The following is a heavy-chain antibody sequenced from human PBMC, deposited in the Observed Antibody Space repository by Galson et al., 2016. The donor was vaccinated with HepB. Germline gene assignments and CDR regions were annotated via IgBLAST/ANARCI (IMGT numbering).Heavy chain of an antibody. D-gene: IGHD4/OR15-4a*01. CDR2: MLSDADNK. V-gene: IGHV3-33*06. J-gene: IGHJ4*02. CDR1: GFIFSNFG. CDR3: AKTIAMHGTGWREVDS. Sequence: SLRLSCAASGFIFSNFGFHWVRQAPGKGLEWVAVMLSDADNKYYAESVKGRFTISKDNSKNTLYLQMDSLRVEDTAVYYCAKTIAMHGTGWREVDSWGQGTLVTVSS.